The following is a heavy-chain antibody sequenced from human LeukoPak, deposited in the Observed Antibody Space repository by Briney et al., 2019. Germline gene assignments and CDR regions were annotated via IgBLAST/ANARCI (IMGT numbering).Heavy chain of an antibody. J-gene: IGHJ4*02. CDR3: ARGSRSYFPSGMSY. CDR1: GFTFSSYS. D-gene: IGHD1-26*01. CDR2: ISSSSSYI. Sequence: PGGSLRLSCAASGFTFSSYSMNWVRQAPGKGLEWVSSISSSSSYIYYADSVKGRFTISRDNAKNSLYLQMNSLRAEDTAVYYCARGSRSYFPSGMSYWGQGTLVTVSS. V-gene: IGHV3-21*01.